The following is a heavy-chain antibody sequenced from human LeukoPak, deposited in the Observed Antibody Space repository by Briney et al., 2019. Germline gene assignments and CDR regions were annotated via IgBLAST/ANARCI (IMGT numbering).Heavy chain of an antibody. CDR3: ARDRGPPADPFDY. CDR2: IYYSGST. J-gene: IGHJ4*02. CDR1: GGSISSSSYY. D-gene: IGHD6-25*01. Sequence: SETLSLTCTVSGGSISSSSYYWGWIRQPPGKGLEWIGSIYYSGSTYYNPSLKSRVTISVDTSKNQFSLKLSSVTAADTAVYYCARDRGPPADPFDYWGQGTLVTVSS. V-gene: IGHV4-39*07.